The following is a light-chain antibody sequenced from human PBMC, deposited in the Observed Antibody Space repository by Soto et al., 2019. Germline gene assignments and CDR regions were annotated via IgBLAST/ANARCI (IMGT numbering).Light chain of an antibody. V-gene: IGKV1-13*02. CDR2: DVS. Sequence: AIQLTQSPSSLSASVGDRVTITCRASQDIRGALAWYQQKPGKAPKLLIYDVSSLESGVPSRFSGSGSGTDFTLTISSLQPEDFATYYCQQFTTYPLTFGQGTRLEIK. CDR1: QDIRGA. CDR3: QQFTTYPLT. J-gene: IGKJ5*01.